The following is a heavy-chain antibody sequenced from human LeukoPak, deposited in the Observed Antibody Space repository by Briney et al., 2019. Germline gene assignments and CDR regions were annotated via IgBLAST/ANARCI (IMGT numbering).Heavy chain of an antibody. CDR3: AKIADDFWSGYYSLYYYYYMDV. CDR2: MNPNSGNT. V-gene: IGHV1-8*03. D-gene: IGHD3-3*01. Sequence: GASVKVSCKASGYTFTSYDIKWVRQATGQGLEWMGWMNPNSGNTGYAQKFQGRVTITRNTSISTAYMELSSLRSEDTAVYYCAKIADDFWSGYYSLYYYYYMDVWGKGTTVTVSS. CDR1: GYTFTSYD. J-gene: IGHJ6*03.